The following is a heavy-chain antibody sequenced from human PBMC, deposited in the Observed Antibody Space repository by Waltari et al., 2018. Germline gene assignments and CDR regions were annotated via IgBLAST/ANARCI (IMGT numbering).Heavy chain of an antibody. CDR1: GFTFSSYA. Sequence: EVQLLESGGGLVQPGGSLRLSCAASGFTFSSYAMSWVRQAPGKGLEWVSAISGSGGRTYYADSVKGRFTIARDNSKNTLYLQMNSLRAEDTAVYYCAKDRPFYGDYEDYYYGMDVWGQGTTVTVSS. D-gene: IGHD4-17*01. V-gene: IGHV3-23*01. CDR3: AKDRPFYGDYEDYYYGMDV. J-gene: IGHJ6*02. CDR2: ISGSGGRT.